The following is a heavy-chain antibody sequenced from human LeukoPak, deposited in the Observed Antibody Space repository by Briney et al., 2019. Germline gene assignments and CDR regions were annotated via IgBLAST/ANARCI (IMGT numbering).Heavy chain of an antibody. CDR2: IYYSGNT. J-gene: IGHJ6*03. CDR1: GGSISSYY. CDR3: AREVYGSYYYYMDV. Sequence: SETLSLTCTVSGGSISSYYWSWIRQPPGKGLEWIGYIYYSGNTNYNPSLKSRVTISVDTSKNQFSLKLSSVTAADTAVYYCAREVYGSYYYYMDVWGQGTMVTVSS. V-gene: IGHV4-59*01. D-gene: IGHD3-10*01.